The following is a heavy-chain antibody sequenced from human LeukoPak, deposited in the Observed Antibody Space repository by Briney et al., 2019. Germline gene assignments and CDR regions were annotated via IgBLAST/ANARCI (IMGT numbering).Heavy chain of an antibody. CDR1: GFTFSTYD. CDR3: ARGAYGSGSYGDNWFDP. V-gene: IGHV3-13*01. Sequence: GGSLRLSCAASGFTFSTYDMHWVRQATGKGLEWVSNNITSGDTYYPGSVKGRFTISRDNSKNTLYLQMNSLRAEDTAVYYCARGAYGSGSYGDNWFDPWGQGTLVTVSS. D-gene: IGHD3-10*01. J-gene: IGHJ5*02. CDR2: NITSGDT.